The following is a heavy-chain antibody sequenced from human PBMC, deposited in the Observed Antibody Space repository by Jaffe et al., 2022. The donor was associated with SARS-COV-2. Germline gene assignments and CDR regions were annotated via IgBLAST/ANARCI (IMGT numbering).Heavy chain of an antibody. CDR1: GFTFTNAW. Sequence: EVQLVESGGGLVKPGGSLRLSCAASGFTFTNAWMSWVRQAPGKGLEWVGRIKSKTEGGTTDYAAPVKGRFTISRDDSKNTLFLQMNSLKIEDTAVYYCTTEAHLLQDDYDNGEYPCFDYWGQGTLATVSS. D-gene: IGHD2-8*01. CDR3: TTEAHLLQDDYDNGEYPCFDY. J-gene: IGHJ4*02. V-gene: IGHV3-15*01. CDR2: IKSKTEGGTT.